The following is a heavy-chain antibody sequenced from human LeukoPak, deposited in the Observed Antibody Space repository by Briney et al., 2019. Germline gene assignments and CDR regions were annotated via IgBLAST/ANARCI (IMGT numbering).Heavy chain of an antibody. CDR3: AREGDSHMAV. J-gene: IGHJ6*03. Sequence: GASVKVSCKASGYTFTGYYMHWVRQAPGQGLEWMVWINPNSGGTNYAQKFQGRVTITRDTSISTASMELSRLRSDDTAVYYCAREGDSHMAVWGKGTTVTVSS. CDR2: INPNSGGT. CDR1: GYTFTGYY. V-gene: IGHV1-2*02. D-gene: IGHD3-16*01.